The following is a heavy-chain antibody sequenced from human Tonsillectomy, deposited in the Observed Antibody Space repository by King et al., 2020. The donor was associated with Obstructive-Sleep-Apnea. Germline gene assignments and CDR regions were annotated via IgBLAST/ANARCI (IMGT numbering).Heavy chain of an antibody. CDR1: GGSISSYY. V-gene: IGHV4-59*08. D-gene: IGHD3-22*01. J-gene: IGHJ4*02. CDR2: IYYSGST. Sequence: QLQESGPGLVKPSETLSLTCTVSGGSISSYYWSWIRQPPGKGLEWIGYIYYSGSTNYNPSLKSRVTISVDTSKNQFSLKLSSVTAADTAVYYCARLPNYYDSSSLGPTIDYWGQGTLVTVSS. CDR3: ARLPNYYDSSSLGPTIDY.